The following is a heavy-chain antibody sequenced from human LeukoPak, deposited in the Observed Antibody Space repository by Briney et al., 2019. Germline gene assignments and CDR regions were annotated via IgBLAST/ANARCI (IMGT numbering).Heavy chain of an antibody. V-gene: IGHV4-59*01. CDR2: IYYSGST. J-gene: IGHJ4*02. Sequence: PSETLSLTCTVSGDSISSYYWSWIRQPPGKGLEWIGYIYYSGSTNYNPSLKSRVTISVDTSKNQFSLKLSSVTAADTAVYYCARAAWGLGRSGWYLDHWGQGTLVTVSS. D-gene: IGHD6-19*01. CDR3: ARAAWGLGRSGWYLDH. CDR1: GDSISSYY.